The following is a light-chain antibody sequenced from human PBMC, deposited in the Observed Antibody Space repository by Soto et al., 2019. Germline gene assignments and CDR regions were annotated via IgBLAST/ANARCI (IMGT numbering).Light chain of an antibody. V-gene: IGKV3-11*01. Sequence: EIVLTQSPATLSLSPGERATLSCRASQSVSNFLAWYQQKPGQAPRLPIYDASNRATGIPVRFSGSGSGTDFTLTIISLEPEDFALYYCQQRNTWPITFGQGTRLEIK. CDR3: QQRNTWPIT. CDR2: DAS. J-gene: IGKJ5*01. CDR1: QSVSNF.